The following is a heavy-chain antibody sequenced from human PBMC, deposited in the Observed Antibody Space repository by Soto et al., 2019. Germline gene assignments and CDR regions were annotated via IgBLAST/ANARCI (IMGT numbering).Heavy chain of an antibody. CDR2: VYHTGDT. D-gene: IGHD2-21*02. CDR1: GGTVASSHW. Sequence: SETLSLTCGVSGGTVASSHWWSWVRQSPGRGLEWIGNVYHTGDTNFNPSLQSRVTFSVDKSNNQFSLGLTSVTAADTAVYFCAREIVTAGGNNYFDPWGPGTLVTVSS. J-gene: IGHJ5*02. V-gene: IGHV4-4*02. CDR3: AREIVTAGGNNYFDP.